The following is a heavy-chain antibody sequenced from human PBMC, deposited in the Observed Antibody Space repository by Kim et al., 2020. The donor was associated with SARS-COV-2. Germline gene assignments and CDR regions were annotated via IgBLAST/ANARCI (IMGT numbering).Heavy chain of an antibody. CDR3: ASRTVVPAAMRAFDI. D-gene: IGHD2-2*01. CDR1: GFTVSSNY. V-gene: IGHV3-66*02. Sequence: GGSLRLSCAASGFTVSSNYMSWVRQAPGKGLEWVSVIYSGGSTYYADSVKGRFTISRDNSKNTLYLQMNSLRAEDTAVYYCASRTVVPAAMRAFDIWGQGTMVTVSS. CDR2: IYSGGST. J-gene: IGHJ3*02.